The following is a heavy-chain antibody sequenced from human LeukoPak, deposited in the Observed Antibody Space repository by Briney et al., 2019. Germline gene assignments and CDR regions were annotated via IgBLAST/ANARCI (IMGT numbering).Heavy chain of an antibody. V-gene: IGHV3-48*03. D-gene: IGHD5-18*01. CDR2: ISSSGSTI. J-gene: IGHJ4*02. Sequence: GGSLRLSCAASGFTFSSYEMNWVRQAPGKRLEWVSYISSSGSTIYYADSVKGRFTISRDNAKNSLYLQMNSLRAEDTAVYYCARGIQLWSPWDYWGQGTLVTVSS. CDR1: GFTFSSYE. CDR3: ARGIQLWSPWDY.